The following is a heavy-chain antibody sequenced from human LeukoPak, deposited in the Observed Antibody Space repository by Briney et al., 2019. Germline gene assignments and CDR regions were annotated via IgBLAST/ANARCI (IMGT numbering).Heavy chain of an antibody. D-gene: IGHD1-26*01. CDR3: AKGWELLDYFDY. V-gene: IGHV3-53*05. CDR2: IYSGGST. J-gene: IGHJ4*02. Sequence: PGGSLRLSCAASGFTVSSNYMSWVRQAPGKGLEWVSVIYSGGSTYYADSVKGRFTISRDNSKNTLYLQTNSLRAEDTAVYYCAKGWELLDYFDYWGQGTLVTVSS. CDR1: GFTVSSNY.